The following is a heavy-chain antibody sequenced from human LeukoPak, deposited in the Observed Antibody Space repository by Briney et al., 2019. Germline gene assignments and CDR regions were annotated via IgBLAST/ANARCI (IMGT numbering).Heavy chain of an antibody. J-gene: IGHJ5*02. CDR1: GYTFTGYD. CDR3: ARGQEGVDGDLFDP. D-gene: IGHD3-10*01. Sequence: SVKVSCKASGYTFTGYDINWVRQATGQGLEWMGWMNPNSGNTGYAQKFQGRVTMTRNTSISTAYMELSSLRSEDTAVYYCARGQEGVDGDLFDPWGRGTLVTVSS. V-gene: IGHV1-8*01. CDR2: MNPNSGNT.